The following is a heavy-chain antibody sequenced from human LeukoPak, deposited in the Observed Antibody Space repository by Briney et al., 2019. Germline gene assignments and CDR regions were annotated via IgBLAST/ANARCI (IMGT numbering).Heavy chain of an antibody. CDR2: IYYSGST. J-gene: IGHJ4*02. CDR3: ARGFTMVRGVIILFDY. D-gene: IGHD3-10*01. CDR1: GVSISSYY. V-gene: IGHV4-59*01. Sequence: PSETLSLTCTVSGVSISSYYWSWIRQPPGKGLEWIGYIYYSGSTNYNPSLKSRVTISVDTSKNQFSLKLSSVTAADTAVYYCARGFTMVRGVIILFDYWGQGTLVTVSS.